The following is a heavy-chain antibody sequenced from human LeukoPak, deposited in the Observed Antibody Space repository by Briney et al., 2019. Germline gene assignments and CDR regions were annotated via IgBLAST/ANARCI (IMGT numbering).Heavy chain of an antibody. CDR3: ARDRVDYYDSSGYSYYYYYGMDV. J-gene: IGHJ6*02. CDR1: GYTFTSYY. Sequence: ASVTVSCKASGYTFTSYYMHWVRQAPGQGLEWMGIINPSGGSTSYAQKFQGRVTMTRDTSTSTVYMELSSLRSEDTAVYYCARDRVDYYDSSGYSYYYYYGMDVWGQGTTVTVSS. V-gene: IGHV1-46*01. CDR2: INPSGGST. D-gene: IGHD3-22*01.